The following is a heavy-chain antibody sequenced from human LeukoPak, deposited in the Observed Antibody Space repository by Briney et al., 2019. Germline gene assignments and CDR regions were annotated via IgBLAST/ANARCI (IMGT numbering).Heavy chain of an antibody. Sequence: PGRSLRLSCAASGFTFSSYGMHWVRQAPGKGLEWVAVISYDGSNKYYADSVKGRFTISRDNSKNTLYLQMNSLRAEDTAVYYCVKVGPGTNEYYFDYWGQGTLVTVSS. CDR2: ISYDGSNK. J-gene: IGHJ4*02. D-gene: IGHD1-1*01. V-gene: IGHV3-30*18. CDR3: VKVGPGTNEYYFDY. CDR1: GFTFSSYG.